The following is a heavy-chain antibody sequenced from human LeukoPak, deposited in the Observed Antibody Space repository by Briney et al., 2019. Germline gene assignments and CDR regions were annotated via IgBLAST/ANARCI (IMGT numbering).Heavy chain of an antibody. CDR3: ARKSDYYDSSGYHV. CDR2: IIPILGIA. V-gene: IGHV1-69*04. Sequence: SVKVSCKASGGTFSSYAISWVRQAPGQGLEWMGRIIPILGIATYAQKFQGRVTITADKSTSTAYMELSSLRSEDTAVYYCARKSDYYDSSGYHVWGQGTLVTVSS. CDR1: GGTFSSYA. J-gene: IGHJ4*02. D-gene: IGHD3-22*01.